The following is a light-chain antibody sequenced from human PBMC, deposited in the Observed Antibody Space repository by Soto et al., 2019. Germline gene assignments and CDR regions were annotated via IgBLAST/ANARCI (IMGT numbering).Light chain of an antibody. V-gene: IGKV1-5*01. CDR3: QQYNGDSYT. Sequence: DIQMTQSPSTLSVSVGDRVTITCRASQSISWWLAWYQQKPGKGPKLLIYDASSLQSGVPSRFSGSGSGTEFTLTISNLQPDDFATYYCQQYNGDSYTFGQGTKLEI. CDR2: DAS. J-gene: IGKJ2*01. CDR1: QSISWW.